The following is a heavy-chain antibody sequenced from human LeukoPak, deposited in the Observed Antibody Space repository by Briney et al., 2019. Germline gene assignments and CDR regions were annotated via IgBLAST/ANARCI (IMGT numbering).Heavy chain of an antibody. D-gene: IGHD3-10*01. J-gene: IGHJ4*02. CDR2: ISYDGSNK. CDR1: GFTFSSYG. CDR3: AKGSAPLWFGDYYFDY. V-gene: IGHV3-30*18. Sequence: GGSLSLSCAASGFTFSSYGMHWVRQAPGKGMEWVAVISYDGSNKYYADSVKGRFTISRDNSKNTLYLQMNSLRAEDTAVYYCAKGSAPLWFGDYYFDYWGQGTLVTVSS.